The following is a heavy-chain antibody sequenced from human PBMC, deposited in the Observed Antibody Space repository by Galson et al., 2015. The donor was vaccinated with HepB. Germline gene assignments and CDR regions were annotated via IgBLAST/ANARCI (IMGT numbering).Heavy chain of an antibody. V-gene: IGHV3-66*01. CDR2: IYSDGST. D-gene: IGHD3-10*01. J-gene: IGHJ4*02. CDR1: GFTVSTNY. Sequence: SLRFSCAASGFTVSTNYMSWVRQAPGKGLEWVSVIYSDGSTYYADSVKGRFTISRDNSKNTLYLQMNSLRAEDTAVYYCARDSGTHYYGSGSFDHWGQGTLVTVSS. CDR3: ARDSGTHYYGSGSFDH.